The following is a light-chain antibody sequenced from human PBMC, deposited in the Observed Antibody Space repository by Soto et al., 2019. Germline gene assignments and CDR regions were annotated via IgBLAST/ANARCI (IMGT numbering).Light chain of an antibody. Sequence: EIVLTQSPGTLSLSPGERATLSCRASQSVSSSYLAWYQQKPGQAPRLLIYGASSRATGIPDRFSGSGSGTDFTLTISRLAPEDFAVYYCQHYGSSLLTFGGGTKVEIK. CDR2: GAS. J-gene: IGKJ4*01. CDR3: QHYGSSLLT. CDR1: QSVSSSY. V-gene: IGKV3-20*01.